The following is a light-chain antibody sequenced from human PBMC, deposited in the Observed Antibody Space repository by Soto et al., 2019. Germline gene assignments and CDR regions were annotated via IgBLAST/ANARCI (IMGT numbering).Light chain of an antibody. J-gene: IGLJ1*01. CDR3: ISYSASSTPDV. V-gene: IGLV2-14*01. CDR1: SSDIAYYNY. Sequence: QSVLTQPASVSGSPGQSITISCTATSSDIAYYNYVSWYQHHPGKAPKLIIYEVYNRPSGVSNRFSGSKSGDTASLSISGLQAEDEADYYCISYSASSTPDVFGTGTTVTVL. CDR2: EVY.